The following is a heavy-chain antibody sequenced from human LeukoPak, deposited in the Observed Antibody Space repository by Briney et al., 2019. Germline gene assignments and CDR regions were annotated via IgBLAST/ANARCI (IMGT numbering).Heavy chain of an antibody. J-gene: IGHJ4*02. CDR2: TRNKDKSYTT. CDR3: ARVSYSGSYEDY. D-gene: IGHD1-26*01. Sequence: AGGSLRLSCAASGFTFSNAWMSWVRQAPGKWLEWVGRTRNKDKSYTTEYAASVKGRFTISRDDSKKSLYLQMNSLKTEDTAVYYCARVSYSGSYEDYWGQGTLVTVSS. V-gene: IGHV3-72*01. CDR1: GFTFSNAW.